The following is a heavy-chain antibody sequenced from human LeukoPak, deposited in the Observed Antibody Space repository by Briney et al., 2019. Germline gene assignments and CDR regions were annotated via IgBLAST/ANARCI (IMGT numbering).Heavy chain of an antibody. V-gene: IGHV3-73*01. J-gene: IGHJ4*02. CDR2: XRXXXNSYAX. CDR1: GFXXSXXX. Sequence: PGGSLRLSCAASGFXXSXXXXXXVXXXSXKXXEXVXXXRXXXNSYAXAYAASVKGRFTISRDDSKNTAYLQMNSLKTEDTAVYYCTRYYYDSSGYYYLFDYWGQGTLVTVSS. CDR3: TRYYYDSSGYYYLFDY. D-gene: IGHD3-22*01.